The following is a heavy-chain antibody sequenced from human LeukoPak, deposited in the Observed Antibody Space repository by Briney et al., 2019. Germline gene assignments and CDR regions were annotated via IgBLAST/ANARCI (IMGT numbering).Heavy chain of an antibody. Sequence: GASVKVSCKASGYTFTSYYMHWVRQAPGQGLEWMGIINPSGGSTSYAQKFQGRVTMTRDTSTSTVYMELSSLRSEDTAVYYCARGGYCSSTSCQRYFQHWGQGTLVTVSS. V-gene: IGHV1-46*01. CDR1: GYTFTSYY. J-gene: IGHJ1*01. CDR2: INPSGGST. D-gene: IGHD2-2*01. CDR3: ARGGYCSSTSCQRYFQH.